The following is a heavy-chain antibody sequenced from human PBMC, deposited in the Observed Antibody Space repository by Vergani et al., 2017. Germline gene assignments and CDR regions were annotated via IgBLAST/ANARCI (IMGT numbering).Heavy chain of an antibody. Sequence: QVQLVQSGAEVKKPGSSVTVSCKASGGTLSSYAISWVRQAPGQGLEWMGGIIPIFGTANYAQKFQGRVTITADESTSTAYMELSSLRSEDTAVYYCARDSGIVVAPYYYDYGMDVWGQGTTVTVSS. CDR3: ARDSGIVVAPYYYDYGMDV. V-gene: IGHV1-69*12. CDR1: GGTLSSYA. CDR2: IIPIFGTA. J-gene: IGHJ6*02. D-gene: IGHD3-22*01.